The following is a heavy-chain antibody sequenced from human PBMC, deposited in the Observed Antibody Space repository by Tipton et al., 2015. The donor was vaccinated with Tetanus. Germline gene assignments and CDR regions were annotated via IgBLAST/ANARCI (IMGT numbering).Heavy chain of an antibody. J-gene: IGHJ4*02. D-gene: IGHD4-17*01. CDR2: IYYSGST. CDR1: GGSISSSSYY. V-gene: IGHV4-39*01. Sequence: TLSLTCTVSGGSISSSSYYWGWIRQPPGKGLEWIGSIYYSGSTYYNPSLKSRVTISVDTSKNQFSLKLSSVTAADTAVYYCARGNYGDYDFDYWGQGTLVTVSS. CDR3: ARGNYGDYDFDY.